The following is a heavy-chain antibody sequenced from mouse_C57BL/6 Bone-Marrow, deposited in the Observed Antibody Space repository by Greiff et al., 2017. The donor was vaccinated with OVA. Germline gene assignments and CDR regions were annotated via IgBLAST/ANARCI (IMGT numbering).Heavy chain of an antibody. CDR3: VRHEDYLCAY. CDR2: IRSKSNNYAT. Sequence: EVKLLESGGGLVQPKGSLKLSCAASGFSFNTYAMNWVRQAPGKGLEWVARIRSKSNNYATYYADSVKDRFTISRDDSESMLYLQMNNLKTEDTAMYYCVRHEDYLCAYWGQGTLVTVSA. V-gene: IGHV10-1*01. CDR1: GFSFNTYA. D-gene: IGHD2-4*01. J-gene: IGHJ3*01.